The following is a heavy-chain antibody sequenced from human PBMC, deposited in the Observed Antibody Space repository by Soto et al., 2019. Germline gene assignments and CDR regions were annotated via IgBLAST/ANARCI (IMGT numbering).Heavy chain of an antibody. J-gene: IGHJ3*02. CDR2: ISSSSSTI. CDR1: GFTFSSYS. V-gene: IGHV3-48*01. Sequence: EVQLVESGGGLVQPGGSLRLSCAASGFTFSSYSMNWVRQAPGKGLEWVSYISSSSSTIYYADSGKGRFTISRDNAKNSLYLQMNSLRAEDTAVYYCARDPQERYCSSTSCYGDDAFDIWGQGTMVTVSS. CDR3: ARDPQERYCSSTSCYGDDAFDI. D-gene: IGHD2-2*01.